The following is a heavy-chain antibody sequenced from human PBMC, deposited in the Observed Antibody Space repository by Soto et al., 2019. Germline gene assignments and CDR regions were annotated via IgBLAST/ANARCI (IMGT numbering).Heavy chain of an antibody. J-gene: IGHJ4*02. Sequence: SGPTLVKPTQTLTLTCTFSGFSFTTSGEGVGWIRQPPGKALEWLAVIYWDGDNSYSPSLKTKPTITRDTTKNQVVLTMPNMDPVDTATYYCAHTKTYSRGYYYHHFDYWGQGTLVTVSS. CDR3: AHTKTYSRGYYYHHFDY. CDR2: IYWDGDN. CDR1: GFSFTTSGEG. V-gene: IGHV2-5*02. D-gene: IGHD3-22*01.